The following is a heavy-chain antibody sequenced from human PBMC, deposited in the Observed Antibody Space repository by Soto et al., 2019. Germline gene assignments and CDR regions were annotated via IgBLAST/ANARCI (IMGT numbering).Heavy chain of an antibody. V-gene: IGHV3-72*01. Sequence: LRLSCTVSAVSEFSFSDQYMDWVREAPGKGLEWVGRSRNRVNNFSTAYAASVQGRFTISRDESKNTVYLHMHSLKTDDTAVYYCSRVGPSAKSPDYWGQGTLVTVS. J-gene: IGHJ4*02. CDR2: SRNRVNNFST. CDR3: SRVGPSAKSPDY. D-gene: IGHD2-15*01. CDR1: EFSFSDQY.